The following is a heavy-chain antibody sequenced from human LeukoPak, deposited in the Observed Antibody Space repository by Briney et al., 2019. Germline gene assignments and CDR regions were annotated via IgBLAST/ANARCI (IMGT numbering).Heavy chain of an antibody. V-gene: IGHV4-34*01. CDR1: GGSFSGYY. Sequence: SETLSLTCAVYGGSFSGYYWSWIRQPPGKGLEWIGEINHSGSTNYNPSLKSRVTISVDASKNQFSLKLSSVTGADTAVYYCARVGRWFGELVGYYYYYGMDVWGKGTTVTVSS. CDR3: ARVGRWFGELVGYYYYYGMDV. CDR2: INHSGST. J-gene: IGHJ6*04. D-gene: IGHD3-10*01.